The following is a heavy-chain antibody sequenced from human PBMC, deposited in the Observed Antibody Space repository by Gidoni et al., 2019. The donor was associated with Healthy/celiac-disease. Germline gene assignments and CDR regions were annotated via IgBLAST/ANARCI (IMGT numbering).Heavy chain of an antibody. D-gene: IGHD6-13*01. CDR1: GFTFSSYA. Sequence: EVQLLESGGGLVQPGGSLRLSCAASGFTFSSYAMSWVRQAPGQGLEWGSAISGSGGSTYYADSVKGRFTISRDNSKNTLYLQMNSLRAEDTAVYYCAKGGSSWYEGWFDPWGQGTLVTVSS. CDR3: AKGGSSWYEGWFDP. CDR2: ISGSGGST. V-gene: IGHV3-23*01. J-gene: IGHJ5*02.